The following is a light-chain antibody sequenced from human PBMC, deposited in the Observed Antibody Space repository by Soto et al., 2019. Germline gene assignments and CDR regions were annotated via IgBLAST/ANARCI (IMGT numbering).Light chain of an antibody. V-gene: IGKV4-1*01. J-gene: IGKJ1*01. CDR1: QXLLYSSNNKNY. CDR2: WAS. Sequence: DIVMTQSPDSLAVSLGERGTIDCKSSQXLLYSSNNKNYLAWYQQKPGQPPKLLIYWASTRESGVPDRFSGSGSGTDFTLTISSLQAEDVAVYYCHQYYTTPWTFGQGTKVDIK. CDR3: HQYYTTPWT.